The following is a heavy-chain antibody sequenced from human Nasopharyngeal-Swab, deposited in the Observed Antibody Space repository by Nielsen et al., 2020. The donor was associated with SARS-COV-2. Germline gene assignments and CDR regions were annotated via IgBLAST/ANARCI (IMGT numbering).Heavy chain of an antibody. V-gene: IGHV3-72*01. Sequence: GESLKISCAAPGFTFSDHYMDWVRQAPGKGLEWFVRSRNKADSDTTEYAASVKGRFTIPREDSKNSLYLQMNSLKTEDTAVYYFALRGWIYDWGQGTLVTVSS. CDR3: ALRGWIYD. D-gene: IGHD3-16*01. CDR2: SRNKADSDTT. J-gene: IGHJ4*02. CDR1: GFTFSDHY.